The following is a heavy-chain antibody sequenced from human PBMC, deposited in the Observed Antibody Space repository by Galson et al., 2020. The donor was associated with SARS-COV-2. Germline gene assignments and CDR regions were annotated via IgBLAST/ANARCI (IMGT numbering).Heavy chain of an antibody. Sequence: SETLSLTCTVSGGSISSSSYYWGWIRQPPGKGLEWIGSIYYSGSTYYNPSLKSRVTISVDTSKNQFSLKLSSVTAADTAVYYCARHLDTDVDTAMVTVVRDAFDIWGQGTMVTVSS. J-gene: IGHJ3*02. CDR1: GGSISSSSYY. D-gene: IGHD5-18*01. CDR2: IYYSGST. CDR3: ARHLDTDVDTAMVTVVRDAFDI. V-gene: IGHV4-39*01.